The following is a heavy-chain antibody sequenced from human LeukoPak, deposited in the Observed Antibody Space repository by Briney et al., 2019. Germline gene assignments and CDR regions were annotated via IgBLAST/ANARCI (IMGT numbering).Heavy chain of an antibody. CDR2: IYYSGGN. Sequence: KPSETLSLTCTVCGVSISSYYWSWIRPPPGKGLEWIGYIYYSGGNNYNPFLKSRVTIAVATSKNQFSLRLSSVTAADTAVYYWARAGSQQLAFGYWGQGTLVTVSS. J-gene: IGHJ4*02. CDR1: GVSISSYY. CDR3: ARAGSQQLAFGY. V-gene: IGHV4-59*08. D-gene: IGHD6-13*01.